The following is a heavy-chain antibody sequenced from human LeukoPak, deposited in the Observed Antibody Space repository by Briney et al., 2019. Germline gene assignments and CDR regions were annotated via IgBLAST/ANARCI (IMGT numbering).Heavy chain of an antibody. CDR2: IYYSGST. J-gene: IGHJ4*02. V-gene: IGHV4-39*01. D-gene: IGHD4-23*01. CDR1: GGSISGSSSY. CDR3: ATQVMTTVVTPETHLDY. Sequence: SETLSLTCAVSGGSISGSSSYWGWIRQPPGRGLEWIASIYYSGSTYYNPSLKSRVTISVDTSKNQFSLKLSSVTAADTAVYYCATQVMTTVVTPETHLDYWGQGTLVTVSS.